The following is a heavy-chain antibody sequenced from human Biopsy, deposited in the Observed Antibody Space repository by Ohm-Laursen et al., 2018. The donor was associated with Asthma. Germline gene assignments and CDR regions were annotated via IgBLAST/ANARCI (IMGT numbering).Heavy chain of an antibody. J-gene: IGHJ3*01. V-gene: IGHV1-3*01. D-gene: IGHD3-9*01. CDR2: INAGNGNT. CDR3: ARTYYDFLTGQVNDAFAL. Sequence: SVKVSCNASGYTFIHYAIHWVRQAPGQRLEWMGWINAGNGNTKYSQKFQGRVTITRDTSASTAYMDLRSLRSEDTAMYYCARTYYDFLTGQVNDAFALWGQGTMVTVSS. CDR1: GYTFIHYA.